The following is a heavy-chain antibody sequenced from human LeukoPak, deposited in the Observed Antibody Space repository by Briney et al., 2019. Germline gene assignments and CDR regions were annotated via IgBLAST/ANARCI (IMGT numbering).Heavy chain of an antibody. D-gene: IGHD5-18*01. V-gene: IGHV4-34*01. CDR1: GGSFSGYY. CDR2: INHSGST. CDR3: ARGGYSYGYGYYYMDV. J-gene: IGHJ6*03. Sequence: PSETLSLTCAVYGGSFSGYYWSWIRQPPGKGLEWIGEINHSGSTNYNPSLKSRVTISVDTSKNQFSLKLSSVTAADTAVYYCARGGYSYGYGYYYMDVWGKGTTVTISS.